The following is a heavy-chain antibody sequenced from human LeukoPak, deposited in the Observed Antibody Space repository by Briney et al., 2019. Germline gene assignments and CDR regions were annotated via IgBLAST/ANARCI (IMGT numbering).Heavy chain of an antibody. V-gene: IGHV3-7*01. CDR3: ERGPERGPFDY. Sequence: GGSLRLSCAASGFTFSSYWMSWVRQAPGKGLEWVANIKQDGSEKYYVDSVEGRFTISRDNAKNSLYLQMNSLRAEDTAVYYCERGPERGPFDYWGQGTLVTVSS. J-gene: IGHJ4*02. CDR2: IKQDGSEK. CDR1: GFTFSSYW. D-gene: IGHD2-2*01.